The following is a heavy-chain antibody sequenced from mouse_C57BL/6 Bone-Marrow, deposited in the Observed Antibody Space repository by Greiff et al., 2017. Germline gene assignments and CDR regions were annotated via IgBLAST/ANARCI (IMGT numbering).Heavy chain of an antibody. D-gene: IGHD3-2*02. CDR2: ISSGGSYT. J-gene: IGHJ4*01. CDR3: ARQLRLRAMDY. Sequence: EVQLVESGGDLVKPGGSLKLSCAASGFTFSSYGMSWVRQTPDKRLEWVATISSGGSYTYYPDSVKGRFTISRDNAKNTLYLQMSSLKSEDTAMYYCARQLRLRAMDYWGQGTPVTVSS. CDR1: GFTFSSYG. V-gene: IGHV5-6*01.